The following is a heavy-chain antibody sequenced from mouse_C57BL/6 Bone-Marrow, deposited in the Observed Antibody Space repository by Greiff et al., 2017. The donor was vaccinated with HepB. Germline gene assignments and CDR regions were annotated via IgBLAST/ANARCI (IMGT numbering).Heavy chain of an antibody. CDR2: ISYDGSN. CDR1: GYSITSGYY. CDR3: ARDRGWLPYYFDY. J-gene: IGHJ2*01. V-gene: IGHV3-6*01. Sequence: EVQLQQSGPGLVKPSQSLSLTCSVTGYSITSGYYWNWMRQFPGNKLEWMGYISYDGSNNYNPSLKNRISITRDTSKNQFFLKLNSVTTEDTATYYCARDRGWLPYYFDYWGQGTTLTVSS. D-gene: IGHD2-3*01.